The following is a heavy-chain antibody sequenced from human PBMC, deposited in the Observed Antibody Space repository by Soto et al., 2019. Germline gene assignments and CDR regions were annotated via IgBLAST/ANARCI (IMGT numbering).Heavy chain of an antibody. CDR1: GLSLRTTGVG. J-gene: IGHJ6*02. D-gene: IGHD2-21*02. CDR3: VQSRCGGDCLEIYSYHGYYGLDV. V-gene: IGHV2-5*02. CDR2: LYWDDDK. Sequence: QITLKESGPTLVKPTQTLTLTCTVSGLSLRTTGVGVGWVRQPPGKALEWLALLYWDDDKRYSPSLKSRLTSSKDIYENQVVITMTNMDTVDTATYYCVQSRCGGDCLEIYSYHGYYGLDVWGQGTTVTVSS.